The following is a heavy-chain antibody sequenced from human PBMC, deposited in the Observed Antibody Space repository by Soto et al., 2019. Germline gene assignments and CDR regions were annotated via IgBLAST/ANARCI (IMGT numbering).Heavy chain of an antibody. CDR1: GYTFTTSG. Sequence: GPEVKKPGASVKVSCEASGYTFTTSGISWVRQAPGQGLEWMGWVSPYNGDKLCTEVPGQSHHDRRHIHGQSLHELMSLKSDDTAVYYCARQGSWPDYYYGLDVWGQGTTVTVSS. V-gene: IGHV1-18*01. CDR2: VSPYNGD. J-gene: IGHJ6*02. D-gene: IGHD1-26*01. CDR3: ARQGSWPDYYYGLDV.